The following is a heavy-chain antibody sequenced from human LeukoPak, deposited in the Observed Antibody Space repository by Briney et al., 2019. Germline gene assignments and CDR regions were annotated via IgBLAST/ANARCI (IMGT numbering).Heavy chain of an antibody. V-gene: IGHV4-31*03. CDR1: GGSINSGGYY. J-gene: IGHJ3*02. CDR3: ASYDFWSGWNAFDI. Sequence: PSETLSLTCTVSGGSINSGGYYWNWIRQHPGKGLEWIGYMSYSGSTYYNPSLKSRVTISVDTSKNQFSLKLSSVTAADTAVYYCASYDFWSGWNAFDIWGQGTMVTVSS. CDR2: MSYSGST. D-gene: IGHD3-3*01.